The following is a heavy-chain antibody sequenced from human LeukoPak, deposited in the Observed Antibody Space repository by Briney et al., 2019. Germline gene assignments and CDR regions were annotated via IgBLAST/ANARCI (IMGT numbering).Heavy chain of an antibody. V-gene: IGHV3-21*01. D-gene: IGHD5-12*01. Sequence: KTGGSLRLSCAASGFTFSSFSMNWVRQAPGKGLEWVSSIGRSSSYIYYVDSVEGRFVIFRDNAKNSLYLQMHSLRAEDTAVYYCTRGDRGYAESLYWGRGTLVTVSS. CDR2: IGRSSSYI. J-gene: IGHJ4*02. CDR1: GFTFSSFS. CDR3: TRGDRGYAESLY.